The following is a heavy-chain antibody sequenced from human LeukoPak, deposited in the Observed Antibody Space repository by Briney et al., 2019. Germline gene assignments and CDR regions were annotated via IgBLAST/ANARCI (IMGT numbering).Heavy chain of an antibody. V-gene: IGHV4-59*12. Sequence: PSETLSLTCTVSGGSISRYYWSWIRQPPGKGLGWSGYIYYSGSTNYNPSLKSRVTISVDTSKNQFSLKLSSVTAADTAVYYCARAPLTTATSDYFDLWGLGTLVTVSS. CDR3: ARAPLTTATSDYFDL. D-gene: IGHD4-17*01. CDR1: GGSISRYY. CDR2: IYYSGST. J-gene: IGHJ4*02.